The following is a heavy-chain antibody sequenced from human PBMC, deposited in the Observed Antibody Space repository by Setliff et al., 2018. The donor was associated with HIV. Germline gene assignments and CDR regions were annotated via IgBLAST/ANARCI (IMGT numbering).Heavy chain of an antibody. V-gene: IGHV4-38-2*01. D-gene: IGHD3-16*01. CDR2: IYHTGST. CDR1: GYSISRGYY. CDR3: ARGGENMKNYFYYYMDV. Sequence: SETLSLTCGVSGYSISRGYYWGWVRQPPGKGLEWIGSIYHTGSTYYNPSLESRVTVSVDTSKKHFSLKLSSVTAADTAVYYCARGGENMKNYFYYYMDVWGKGTTVTVSS. J-gene: IGHJ6*03.